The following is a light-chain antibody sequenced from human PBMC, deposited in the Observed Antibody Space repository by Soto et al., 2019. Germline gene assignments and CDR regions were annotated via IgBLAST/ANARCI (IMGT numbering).Light chain of an antibody. CDR3: QQYDNWPLT. CDR1: QSVRNN. Sequence: EIVMTQSPATLSVSPGERATLSCRASQSVRNNLAWYQQKSGQAPRLLIYGASTRANGIPARFSGSGSGTEFTLTIGSLQSEDFADYYCQQYDNWPLTFGGGTKVEIK. V-gene: IGKV3-15*01. CDR2: GAS. J-gene: IGKJ4*01.